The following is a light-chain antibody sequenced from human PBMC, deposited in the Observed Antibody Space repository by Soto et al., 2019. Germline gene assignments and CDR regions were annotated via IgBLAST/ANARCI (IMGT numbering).Light chain of an antibody. CDR2: DVS. CDR3: SSFTGTTTLV. V-gene: IGLV2-14*03. J-gene: IGLJ2*01. CDR1: SSDVGAYDY. Sequence: QSALTQPASVSGSPGQSITISCAGTSSDVGAYDYVSWYQQYPGKAPKLMIYDVSDRPSGVSNRFSGSKSGNTASPTISGRQAEDEADYYCSSFTGTTTLVFGGGTKLTVL.